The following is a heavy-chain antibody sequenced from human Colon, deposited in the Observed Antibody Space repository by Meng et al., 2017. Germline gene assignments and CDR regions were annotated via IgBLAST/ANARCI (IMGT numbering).Heavy chain of an antibody. J-gene: IGHJ5*02. Sequence: QWQLPQWAAGWLEPSETLSLTCAGYGGSFSGYYWSWIRQPPGKGLEWIGEINHSGTTNFNPSLESRVTISIDTSKSQISLNVTSLTAADTAVYYCARGLFSRLRSLWFDPWGQGTLVTVSS. CDR3: ARGLFSRLRSLWFDP. CDR1: GGSFSGYY. CDR2: INHSGTT. V-gene: IGHV4-34*01. D-gene: IGHD2/OR15-2a*01.